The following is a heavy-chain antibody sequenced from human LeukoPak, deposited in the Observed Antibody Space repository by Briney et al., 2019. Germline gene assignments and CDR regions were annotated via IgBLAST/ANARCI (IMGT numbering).Heavy chain of an antibody. V-gene: IGHV3-33*01. D-gene: IGHD6-13*01. Sequence: GGSLRLSCAASGFTFSGHVMHWVRQAPGKGLEWVAVIWYDGSNKDYTDSVRGRFTISRDNSKNTLYLQMNSLRAEDTAVYYCARVAPIYSSSLYYLDFWGQGTLVTVSP. CDR2: IWYDGSNK. J-gene: IGHJ4*02. CDR1: GFTFSGHV. CDR3: ARVAPIYSSSLYYLDF.